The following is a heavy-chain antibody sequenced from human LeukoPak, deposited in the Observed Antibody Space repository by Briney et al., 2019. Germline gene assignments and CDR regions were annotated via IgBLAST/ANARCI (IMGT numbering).Heavy chain of an antibody. CDR1: GFTFSGSA. CDR3: ASSIYGGNLVSPCDY. CDR2: IRSKANSYAT. Sequence: PGGSLGLSCAASGFTFSGSAMHWVRQASGKGLEWVGRIRSKANSYATAYAASVKGRFTISRDDSKNTAYLQMNSLRAEDTAIYYCASSIYGGNLVSPCDYWGQGTLVTVSS. V-gene: IGHV3-73*01. D-gene: IGHD4-23*01. J-gene: IGHJ4*02.